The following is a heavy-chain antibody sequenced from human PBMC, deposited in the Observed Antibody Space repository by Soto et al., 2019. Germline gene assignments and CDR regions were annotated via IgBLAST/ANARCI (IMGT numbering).Heavy chain of an antibody. CDR1: GFTFSNAW. J-gene: IGHJ6*02. Sequence: KPGGSLRLSCAASGFTFSNAWMSWVRQAPGKGLEWVGRIKSKTDGGTTDYAAPVKGRFTISRDDSKNTLYLQMSSLKTEDTAVYYCTTGRSYLPTYGMDVWGQGTTVTVSS. V-gene: IGHV3-15*01. D-gene: IGHD3-10*01. CDR3: TTGRSYLPTYGMDV. CDR2: IKSKTDGGTT.